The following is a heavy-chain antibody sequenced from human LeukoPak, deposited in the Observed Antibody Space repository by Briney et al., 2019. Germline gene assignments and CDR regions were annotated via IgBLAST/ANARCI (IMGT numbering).Heavy chain of an antibody. D-gene: IGHD3-16*01. CDR3: VKETGPFGV. Sequence: GGSLRLSCVVSGFTFSNYWMTWVRQAPGKGLEWVANIKKDGSEKHYVDSVKGRFTISRDNLKKSLYLQMNSLRAEDTAVYYCVKETGPFGVWGQGTLVTVSS. CDR1: GFTFSNYW. J-gene: IGHJ4*02. CDR2: IKKDGSEK. V-gene: IGHV3-7*03.